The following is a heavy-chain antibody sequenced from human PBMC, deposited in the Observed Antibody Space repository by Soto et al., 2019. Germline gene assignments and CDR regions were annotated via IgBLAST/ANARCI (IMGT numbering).Heavy chain of an antibody. CDR2: IGGGGADT. Sequence: DVQLLESGGGLVQPGGSQTLSCAASRFTFSDFAMSWVRQAPGKGLEWVSAIGGGGADTYYADSVKGRFTISRDNSKNTLYLQMNSLRDEDTAVYDCAKDAVPYNGKWDWFDSWGQGTLVTVSS. CDR1: RFTFSDFA. D-gene: IGHD1-26*01. CDR3: AKDAVPYNGKWDWFDS. V-gene: IGHV3-23*01. J-gene: IGHJ5*01.